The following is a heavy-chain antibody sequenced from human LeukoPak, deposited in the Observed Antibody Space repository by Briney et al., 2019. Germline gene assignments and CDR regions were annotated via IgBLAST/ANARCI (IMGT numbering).Heavy chain of an antibody. CDR1: GYTFTAYY. CDR2: INPNSGGT. J-gene: IGHJ1*01. CDR3: ARGIYAGAATGFQR. V-gene: IGHV1-2*02. D-gene: IGHD2-15*01. Sequence: ASVKVSCKASGYTFTAYYIHWVRQAPGQGLEWMAWINPNSGGTNYAQKFQGRVTMTRDTSISTAYMELSRLRSDDTAVYYCARGIYAGAATGFQRWGQGTLVTVSS.